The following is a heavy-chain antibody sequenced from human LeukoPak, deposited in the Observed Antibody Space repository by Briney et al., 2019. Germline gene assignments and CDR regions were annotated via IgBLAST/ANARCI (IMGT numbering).Heavy chain of an antibody. D-gene: IGHD3-10*01. Sequence: GGSLRLSCAASGFTFSGSALHWVRQASGKGLEWVGRIRSTANGYATAYAASVKGRFTSSRDDTKKPAYLQMDSLKTEDTAVYYCTGNYYGSGSYADFDYWGQGTLVTASS. CDR1: GFTFSGSA. CDR2: IRSTANGYAT. J-gene: IGHJ4*02. CDR3: TGNYYGSGSYADFDY. V-gene: IGHV3-73*01.